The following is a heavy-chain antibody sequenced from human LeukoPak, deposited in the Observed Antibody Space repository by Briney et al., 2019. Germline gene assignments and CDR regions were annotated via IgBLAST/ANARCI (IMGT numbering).Heavy chain of an antibody. D-gene: IGHD3-10*01. Sequence: PSETLSLTCTVSGGSISSYYWSWIRQPPGKGLEWIGYIYYSGSTNYNPSLKSRVTISVDTSKNQFSLKLCSVTAADTAVYYCARDTSMIRGVKMDYYYYGMDVWGQGTTVTVPS. CDR3: ARDTSMIRGVKMDYYYYGMDV. J-gene: IGHJ6*02. CDR2: IYYSGST. CDR1: GGSISSYY. V-gene: IGHV4-59*01.